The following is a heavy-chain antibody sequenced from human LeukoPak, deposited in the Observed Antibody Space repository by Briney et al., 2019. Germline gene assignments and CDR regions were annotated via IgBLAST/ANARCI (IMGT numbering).Heavy chain of an antibody. CDR3: AKDRDSNYDGNVGYYYYYMDV. V-gene: IGHV3-23*01. D-gene: IGHD4-11*01. Sequence: GGSLRLSCVTSGFSFSTYDMSWVRQAPGKGLEWVSGITANTRGGITYYADSVKGRFTIFRDSSKDTLYLQMNSLRAEDTAVYYCAKDRDSNYDGNVGYYYYYMDVWGKGTTATVSS. CDR1: GFSFSTYD. CDR2: ITANTRGGIT. J-gene: IGHJ6*03.